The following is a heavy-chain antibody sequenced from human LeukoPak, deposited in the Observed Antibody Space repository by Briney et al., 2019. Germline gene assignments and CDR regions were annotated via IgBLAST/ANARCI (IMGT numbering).Heavy chain of an antibody. D-gene: IGHD3-10*01. V-gene: IGHV4-34*01. CDR3: AREKSSGLLWLRGIIDY. J-gene: IGHJ4*02. CDR1: GGSFSGYY. Sequence: PSETLSLTCAVYGGSFSGYYWSWIRQPPGKGLEWIGEINHSGSTNYNPSLKSRVTISVDTSKNQFSLKLSSVTAADTAVYYCAREKSSGLLWLRGIIDYWGQGTLVTVSS. CDR2: INHSGST.